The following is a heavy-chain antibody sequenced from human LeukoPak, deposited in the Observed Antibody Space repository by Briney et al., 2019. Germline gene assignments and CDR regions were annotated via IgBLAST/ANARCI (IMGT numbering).Heavy chain of an antibody. D-gene: IGHD6-19*01. Sequence: ASVKVSCKASGYTFSSYDINWVRQATGQGLEWMGWMNPNSGNRGYAQKFQGRVTITRNTSISTAYMELSSLRSEDTAVYYCARDGGYSSGWYEINHIFNWFDPWGQGTLVTVSS. V-gene: IGHV1-8*03. CDR1: GYTFSSYD. CDR2: MNPNSGNR. CDR3: ARDGGYSSGWYEINHIFNWFDP. J-gene: IGHJ5*02.